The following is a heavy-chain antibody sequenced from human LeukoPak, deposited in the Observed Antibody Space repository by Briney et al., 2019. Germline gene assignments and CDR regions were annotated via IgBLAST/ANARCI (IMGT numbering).Heavy chain of an antibody. CDR1: GFTFSSYE. J-gene: IGHJ4*02. Sequence: GGSLRLSCAASGFTFSSYEMNWVRQAPGKGLEWVSYISSSGSTIYYADPVKGRFTISTDNAKNSLDLQMNSLRAEDTAVYYCARVAVNGVNWGQGTVVTVSS. V-gene: IGHV3-48*03. D-gene: IGHD6-19*01. CDR2: ISSSGSTI. CDR3: ARVAVNGVN.